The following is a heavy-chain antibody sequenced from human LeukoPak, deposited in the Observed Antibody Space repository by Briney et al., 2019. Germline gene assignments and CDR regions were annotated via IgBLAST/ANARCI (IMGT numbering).Heavy chain of an antibody. Sequence: ASVKVSCKASGYTFTSYYMHWVRQAPGQGLEWMGIINPSGGSTSYAQKFQGRVTMTRDTSTSTVYMELSSLRSEDTAVYYCARAPNEYDSSGHSYYGMDVWGQGTRVTVSS. V-gene: IGHV1-46*01. D-gene: IGHD3-22*01. J-gene: IGHJ6*02. CDR1: GYTFTSYY. CDR3: ARAPNEYDSSGHSYYGMDV. CDR2: INPSGGST.